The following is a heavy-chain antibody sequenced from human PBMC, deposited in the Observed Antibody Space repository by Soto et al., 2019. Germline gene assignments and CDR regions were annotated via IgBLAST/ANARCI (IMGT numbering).Heavy chain of an antibody. CDR3: VFSALRGWRGYSSGWHTGAFDI. D-gene: IGHD6-19*01. J-gene: IGHJ3*02. Sequence: GGSLRLSCAASGFTFSSYAMSWVRQAPGKGLEWVSAISGSGGSTYYADSVKGRFTISRDNSKNTLYLQMNSLRAEDTAVYYCVFSALRGWRGYSSGWHTGAFDIWGQGTMVTVSS. CDR2: ISGSGGST. V-gene: IGHV3-23*01. CDR1: GFTFSSYA.